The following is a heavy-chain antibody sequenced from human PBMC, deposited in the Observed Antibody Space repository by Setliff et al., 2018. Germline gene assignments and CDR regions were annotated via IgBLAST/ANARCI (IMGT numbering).Heavy chain of an antibody. CDR2: INPSGGST. J-gene: IGHJ4*02. CDR1: GYTFTSYY. Sequence: ASVKVSCKASGYTFTSYYMHWVRQAPGQGLEWMGIINPSGGSTSYAQKFQGRVTMTRDTSTSTVYMELSSLRSEDTAVYYCARDRAIVVVTATGTLNYWGQGTLVTVSS. V-gene: IGHV1-46*01. CDR3: ARDRAIVVVTATGTLNY. D-gene: IGHD2-21*02.